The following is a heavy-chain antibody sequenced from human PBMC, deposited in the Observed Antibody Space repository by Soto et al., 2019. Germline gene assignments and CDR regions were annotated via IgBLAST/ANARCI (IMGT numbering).Heavy chain of an antibody. J-gene: IGHJ4*02. CDR3: AKWSRSDVY. CDR1: GFTFSNFA. V-gene: IGHV3-23*01. D-gene: IGHD2-21*01. Sequence: HPGGSLRLSCAASGFTFSNFAMGWVRQAPGEGLEWVSSVSIGGSYTTYADSVRGRFTISRDNAKNTLDLQMNSLRAEDTAVYSCAKWSRSDVYWGRGTLVTVSS. CDR2: VSIGGSYT.